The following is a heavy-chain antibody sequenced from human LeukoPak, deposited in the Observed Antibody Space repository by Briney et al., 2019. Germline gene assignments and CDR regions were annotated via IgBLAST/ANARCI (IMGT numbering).Heavy chain of an antibody. CDR2: IYYSGST. V-gene: IGHV4-39*01. J-gene: IGHJ5*02. Sequence: PSETLSLTCTVSGGSISSGSYYWSWIRQPPGKGLEWIGSIYYSGSTYYNPSLKSRVTISVDTSKNQFSLKLSSVTAADTAVYYCARHRQHRYSLVPFSWFDPWGQGTLVTVSS. CDR3: ARHRQHRYSLVPFSWFDP. D-gene: IGHD2-15*01. CDR1: GGSISSGSYY.